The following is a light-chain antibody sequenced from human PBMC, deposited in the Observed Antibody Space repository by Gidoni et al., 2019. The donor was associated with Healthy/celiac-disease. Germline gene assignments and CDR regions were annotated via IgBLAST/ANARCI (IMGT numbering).Light chain of an antibody. Sequence: QSVLTQPPSVSGAPGQRVTISCTGSSPSIGAGYDVPWYQQLPATAPKLLISCNSNRPSGVPDRFSCSKSGTSASLAITGLQAEDEADYYCQSYDSSLSGVVFGGGTKLTVL. V-gene: IGLV1-40*01. CDR1: SPSIGAGYD. J-gene: IGLJ2*01. CDR3: QSYDSSLSGVV. CDR2: CNS.